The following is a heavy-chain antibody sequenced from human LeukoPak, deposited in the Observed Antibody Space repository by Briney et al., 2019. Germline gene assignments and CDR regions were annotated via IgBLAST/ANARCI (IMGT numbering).Heavy chain of an antibody. CDR3: AKARRRDYYFDY. V-gene: IGHV3-9*01. Sequence: SGGSLRLSCAASGFTFDDYAMHWVRQAPGKGLEWVSAISWNSGSIGYADSVKGRFTISRDNAKNSLYLQMNSLRAEDTALYYCAKARRRDYYFDYWGQGTLVTVSS. CDR2: ISWNSGSI. CDR1: GFTFDDYA. D-gene: IGHD5-24*01. J-gene: IGHJ4*02.